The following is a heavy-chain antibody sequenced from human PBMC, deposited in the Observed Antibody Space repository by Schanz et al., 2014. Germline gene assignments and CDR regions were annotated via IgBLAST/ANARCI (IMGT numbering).Heavy chain of an antibody. J-gene: IGHJ4*02. CDR1: GFTFSAYG. D-gene: IGHD6-19*01. CDR2: IDADGNST. CDR3: ARDRVQYSSGWYSDS. V-gene: IGHV3-74*01. Sequence: VQLVESGGGVVQPGRSLRLSCAASGFTFSAYGMHWVRQAPGKGLVWVSRIDADGNSTSYADSVKGRFTISRDNAKNTLYLQLNSLRAEDTAVYYCARDRVQYSSGWYSDSWGQGTLVTVSS.